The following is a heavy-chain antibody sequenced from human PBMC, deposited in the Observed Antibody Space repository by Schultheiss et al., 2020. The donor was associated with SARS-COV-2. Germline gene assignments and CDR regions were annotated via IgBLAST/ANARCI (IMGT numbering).Heavy chain of an antibody. V-gene: IGHV1-18*04. Sequence: ASVKVSCKASGYTFTSYGISWVRQAPGQGLEWMGWINPNSGGTNYAQKFQGRVTITADESTSTAYMELSSLRSEDTAVYYCARSGEGYSYGIKDPWGQGTLVTVSS. CDR1: GYTFTSYG. CDR3: ARSGEGYSYGIKDP. J-gene: IGHJ5*02. CDR2: INPNSGGT. D-gene: IGHD5-18*01.